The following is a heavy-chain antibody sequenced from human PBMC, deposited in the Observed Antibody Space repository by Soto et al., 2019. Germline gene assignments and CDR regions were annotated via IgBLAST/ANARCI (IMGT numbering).Heavy chain of an antibody. J-gene: IGHJ5*02. Sequence: GGSLGLSCAGSGFSFDSYAMSWVRQAPGKGLEWVSAITGSGGSTYYADSVKGRFTISRDNSKNTLFLQMSSLRAEDTAVYFCAKAGGFCNGTNCYPNLIDPWGQGTLVTVSS. CDR1: GFSFDSYA. CDR3: AKAGGFCNGTNCYPNLIDP. D-gene: IGHD2-2*01. CDR2: ITGSGGST. V-gene: IGHV3-23*01.